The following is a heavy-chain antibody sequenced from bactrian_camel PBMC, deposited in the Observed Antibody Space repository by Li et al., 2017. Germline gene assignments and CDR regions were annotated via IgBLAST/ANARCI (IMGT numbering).Heavy chain of an antibody. CDR1: RDLYSTDC. CDR3: TTGNY. Sequence: HVQLVESGGGSVQIGGSLRLSCVVSRDLYSTDCTAWFRQAPGKGLQWVSSIYAEGRKTFYADSVKGRFTISRDNAKNTVFLQMNNLESEDTALYYCTTGNYWGQGTQVTVS. J-gene: IGHJ4*01. V-gene: IGHV3-2*01. CDR2: IYAEGRKT.